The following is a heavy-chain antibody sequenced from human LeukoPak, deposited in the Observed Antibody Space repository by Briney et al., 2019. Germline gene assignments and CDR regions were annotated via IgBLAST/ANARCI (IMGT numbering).Heavy chain of an antibody. V-gene: IGHV1-69*13. CDR2: IIPIFGTA. D-gene: IGHD3-10*01. Sequence: GASVKVSCKASGGTFSSYAISWVRQAPGQGLEWMGGIIPIFGTANYAQKFQGRVTITADESTSTAYMELSSLRSEDTAVYYCARDRARFITMVRGGYYYGMDVWGKGTTVTVSS. J-gene: IGHJ6*04. CDR1: GGTFSSYA. CDR3: ARDRARFITMVRGGYYYGMDV.